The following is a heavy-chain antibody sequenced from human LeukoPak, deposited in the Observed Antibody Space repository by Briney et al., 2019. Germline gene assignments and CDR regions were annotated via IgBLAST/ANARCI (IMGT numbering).Heavy chain of an antibody. CDR2: ISSSSSYI. CDR3: ARGGITIFGVVIHSDY. V-gene: IGHV3-21*04. CDR1: GFTFSSYS. J-gene: IGHJ4*02. D-gene: IGHD3-3*01. Sequence: PGGSLRLSCAASGFTFSSYSMNWVRQAPGKGLEWVSSISSSSSYIYYADSVKGRFTISRDNAKNSLYLQMNSLRAEDTALYYCARGGITIFGVVIHSDYWGQGTLVTVSS.